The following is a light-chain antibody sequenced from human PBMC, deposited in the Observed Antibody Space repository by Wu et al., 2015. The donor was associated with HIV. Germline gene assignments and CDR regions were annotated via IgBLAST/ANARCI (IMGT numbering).Light chain of an antibody. CDR2: DAS. Sequence: EVVLTQSPATLSLSPGERATLSCRASRTVYNYFAWYQQRPGQAPRLLIKDASNRASGIPDRFSGGGSGTDFTLTISSLEPEDFAVYYCQQRATWPLTFGGGTRLEIK. J-gene: IGKJ4*01. CDR3: QQRATWPLT. CDR1: RTVYNY. V-gene: IGKV3-11*01.